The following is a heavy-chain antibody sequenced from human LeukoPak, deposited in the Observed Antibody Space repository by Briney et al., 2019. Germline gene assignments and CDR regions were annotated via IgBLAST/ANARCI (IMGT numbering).Heavy chain of an antibody. CDR1: GYSFTSYC. CDR3: ARYGYCRGGSCYSFDY. D-gene: IGHD2-15*01. CDR2: IYPGDSDT. Sequence: GESVKISCKGSGYSFTSYCIGWVRQMPGKGLEWMGIIYPGDSDTRYSTSFQGQVTISADKSISTAYLQWSSLKASDTAMYYCARYGYCRGGSCYSFDYWGQGTLVTVSS. V-gene: IGHV5-51*03. J-gene: IGHJ4*02.